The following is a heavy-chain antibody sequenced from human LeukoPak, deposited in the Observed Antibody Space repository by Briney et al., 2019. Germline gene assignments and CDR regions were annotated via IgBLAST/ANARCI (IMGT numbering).Heavy chain of an antibody. CDR2: IYSGGST. Sequence: GGSLRLSCAASGFTVSSDYMSWVRQAPGKGLEWVSVIYSGGSTYYADSVKGRFTISRDKSKNTVYLQMNSLRFEDTAMHYCARNWFGPWGQGTLVTVSS. V-gene: IGHV3-53*05. CDR3: ARNWFGP. J-gene: IGHJ5*02. CDR1: GFTVSSDY.